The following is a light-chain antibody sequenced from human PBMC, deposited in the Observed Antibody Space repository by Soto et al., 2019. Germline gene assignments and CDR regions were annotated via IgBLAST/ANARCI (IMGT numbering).Light chain of an antibody. CDR3: QVWDSSSDHYV. J-gene: IGLJ1*01. Sequence: SHELTEPPSVSDAPGRPATINCGGNNIGSKSVHWYPQKPGQAPVLVVYDDDDRPSGIPERISGSNSGNTATLTISRVEAGDEADYYCQVWDSSSDHYVFGAGTKVTVL. CDR2: DDD. CDR1: NIGSKS. V-gene: IGLV3-21*02.